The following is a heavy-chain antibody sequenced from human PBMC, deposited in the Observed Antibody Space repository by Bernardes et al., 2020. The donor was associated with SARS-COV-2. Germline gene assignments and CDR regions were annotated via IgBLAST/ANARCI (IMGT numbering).Heavy chain of an antibody. V-gene: IGHV4-38-2*01. D-gene: IGHD6-13*01. CDR1: GYSITSFYY. CDR2: THHSGNT. CDR3: ARAPTSLAAAGSLDH. J-gene: IGHJ4*02. Sequence: SEALSLTCAVSGYSITSFYYWGCMLQPPGKGLEWIGTTHHSGNTYYNPSLKSRVTISIDTSKNQFSLKLNSVTAADTAVYYCARAPTSLAAAGSLDHWGQGSLGTVSS.